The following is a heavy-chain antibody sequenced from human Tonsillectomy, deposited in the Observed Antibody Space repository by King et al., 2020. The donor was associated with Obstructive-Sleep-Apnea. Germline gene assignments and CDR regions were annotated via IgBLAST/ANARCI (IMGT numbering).Heavy chain of an antibody. J-gene: IGHJ4*02. Sequence: HVQLQQWGAGLLKPSETLSLTCAVYGGSFSGYYWSWIRQPPGKGLEWIGEINHSGSTNYNPSLKSRVTISVDTSKNQFSLKLSSVTAADTAVYYCASGYDFYYWGQGTLVTVSS. CDR3: ASGYDFYY. V-gene: IGHV4-34*01. D-gene: IGHD3-3*01. CDR1: GGSFSGYY. CDR2: INHSGST.